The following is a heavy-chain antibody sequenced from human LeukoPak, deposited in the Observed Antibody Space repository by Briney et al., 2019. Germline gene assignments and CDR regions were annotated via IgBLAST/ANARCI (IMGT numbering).Heavy chain of an antibody. Sequence: ASVKLSCKASGYTFTSYGISWVRQAPGQGLEWMGWISAYNGNTNYAQKLQGRVTMTTDTSTSTAYMELRSLRSDDTAVYYCARYDTGYSSCWYSDYWGQGTLVTVSS. V-gene: IGHV1-18*04. J-gene: IGHJ4*02. D-gene: IGHD6-19*01. CDR2: ISAYNGNT. CDR1: GYTFTSYG. CDR3: ARYDTGYSSCWYSDY.